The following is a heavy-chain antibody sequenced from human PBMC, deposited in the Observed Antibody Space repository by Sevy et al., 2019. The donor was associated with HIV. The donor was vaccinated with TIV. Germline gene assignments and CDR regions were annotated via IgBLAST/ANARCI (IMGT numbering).Heavy chain of an antibody. CDR2: ISYDGSNK. CDR3: ARDRRSGTFDY. CDR1: GFTFSSYA. V-gene: IGHV3-30*04. Sequence: GGSLRLSCAASGFTFSSYAMHWVRQAPGKGLEWVAVISYDGSNKYYADSVKGRFTISRDNSKNTLYLQMNSLRAEDTAVYFCARDRRSGTFDYWGQGTLVTVSS. J-gene: IGHJ4*02. D-gene: IGHD1-1*01.